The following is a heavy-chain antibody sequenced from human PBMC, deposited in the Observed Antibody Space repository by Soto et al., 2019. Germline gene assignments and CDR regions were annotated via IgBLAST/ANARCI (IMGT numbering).Heavy chain of an antibody. CDR2: IYSDGTT. CDR3: SRVGCSNSKCYTRGMDV. CDR1: GGSISGYY. V-gene: IGHV4-4*07. J-gene: IGHJ6*02. D-gene: IGHD2-2*01. Sequence: SETLSLTCTVSGGSISGYYWSWVRQPAGKGLEWVGRIYSDGTTNYSPSLKSRVTMSLDTSKDQFSLHLNSVTAADTAVYYCSRVGCSNSKCYTRGMDVWGQGTTVTVS.